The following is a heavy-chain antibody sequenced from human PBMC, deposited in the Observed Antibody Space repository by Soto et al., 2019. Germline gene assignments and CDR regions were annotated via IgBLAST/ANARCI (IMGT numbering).Heavy chain of an antibody. Sequence: SETLSLTCAVSGASISSDSWWSWVRQPPGKGLEWIAEIHHSGDDNYTPSLQSRPIISLDKSRNQFSLKLMSVTAADTAVYYCAELKFGKFGTYWGQGSPGTAPQ. CDR2: IHHSGDD. J-gene: IGHJ4*02. D-gene: IGHD3-10*01. V-gene: IGHV4-4*02. CDR3: AELKFGKFGTY. CDR1: GASISSDSW.